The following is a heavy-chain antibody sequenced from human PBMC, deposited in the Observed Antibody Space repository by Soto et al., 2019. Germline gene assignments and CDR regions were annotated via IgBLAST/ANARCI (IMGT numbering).Heavy chain of an antibody. J-gene: IGHJ6*02. CDR2: ISAYTGNT. CDR3: AREGTCSSTSCPTYFYFGMDV. CDR1: GYTFASYG. V-gene: IGHV1-18*01. Sequence: QVQLVQSGAEVKKPGASVKVSCKASGYTFASYGISWVRQAPGQGLEWMGWISAYTGNTHYAQKLQGRVTMTTATFTGTAYMEVRSLRSDDTAVYYCAREGTCSSTSCPTYFYFGMDVWGQGTTVTVSS. D-gene: IGHD2-2*01.